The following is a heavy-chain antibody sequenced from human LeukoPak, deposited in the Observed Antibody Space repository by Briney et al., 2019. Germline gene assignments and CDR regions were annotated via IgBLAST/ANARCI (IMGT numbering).Heavy chain of an antibody. D-gene: IGHD3-10*01. Sequence: SETLSLTCTVSGGSISSSSYSWGWIRQPPGKGLEWIGSIYYSGSTYFNPSLKSRVTISVDTSKNQFSLKLNSVTAADTAVYYCAREGDYYGSGSYDYWGQGTLVTVSS. CDR2: IYYSGST. CDR1: GGSISSSSYS. J-gene: IGHJ4*02. CDR3: AREGDYYGSGSYDY. V-gene: IGHV4-39*07.